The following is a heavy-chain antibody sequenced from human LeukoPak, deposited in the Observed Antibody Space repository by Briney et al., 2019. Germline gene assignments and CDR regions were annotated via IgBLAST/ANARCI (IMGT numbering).Heavy chain of an antibody. J-gene: IGHJ4*02. D-gene: IGHD1-26*01. CDR2: IRSKANSDAT. Sequence: PGGSLRLSCAASGFTFSGSAMHWVRQASGKGLEWVGRIRSKANSDATAYAASVKGRFTISRDDSKNTAYLQMNSLKTEDTAVYYCTRPFYSGSQINLDYWGQGTLVTVSS. V-gene: IGHV3-73*01. CDR3: TRPFYSGSQINLDY. CDR1: GFTFSGSA.